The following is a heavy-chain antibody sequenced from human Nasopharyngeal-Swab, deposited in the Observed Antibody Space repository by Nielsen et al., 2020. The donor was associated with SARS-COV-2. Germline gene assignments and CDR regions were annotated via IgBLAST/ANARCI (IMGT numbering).Heavy chain of an antibody. D-gene: IGHD5-18*01. CDR2: ISWNSGSI. J-gene: IGHJ4*02. Sequence: SLKISCAAFGFTFDDYAMHWVRQAPGKGLEWVSGISWNSGSIGYADSVKGRFTISRDNAKNSLYLQMNSLRAEDTALYYCARQPEDTAMGTGLIDYWGQGTLVTVSS. CDR3: ARQPEDTAMGTGLIDY. V-gene: IGHV3-9*01. CDR1: GFTFDDYA.